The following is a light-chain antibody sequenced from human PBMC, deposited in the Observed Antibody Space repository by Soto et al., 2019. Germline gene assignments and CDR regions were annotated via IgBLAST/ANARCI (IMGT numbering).Light chain of an antibody. Sequence: DIHLTQSPSTLSTSVGARVTITCRASQSVSYWLAWYQQKPGKAPNLLIYDGSTLASGVPPRFSGGGFGTEFTLNISSLQPDDSAMYYCQHYNTYSKAFGPGTRWISN. J-gene: IGKJ3*01. CDR3: QHYNTYSKA. V-gene: IGKV1-5*01. CDR1: QSVSYW. CDR2: DGS.